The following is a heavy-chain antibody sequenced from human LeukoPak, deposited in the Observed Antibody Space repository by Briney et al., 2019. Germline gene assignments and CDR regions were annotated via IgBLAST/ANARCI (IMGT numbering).Heavy chain of an antibody. J-gene: IGHJ4*02. D-gene: IGHD1-7*01. V-gene: IGHV1-18*01. CDR3: ARANNWNYALGY. CDR2: ISTGNGNT. Sequence: RASVKVSCKASGDTFIRYGISWVRQAPGQGLEWMGWISTGNGNTNYGQKFQGRVTMTTDTSTGTAYMELRSLRSDDTAVYYCARANNWNYALGYWGQGTLVTVSS. CDR1: GDTFIRYG.